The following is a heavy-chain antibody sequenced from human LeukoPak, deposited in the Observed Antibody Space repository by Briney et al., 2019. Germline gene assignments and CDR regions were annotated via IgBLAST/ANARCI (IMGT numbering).Heavy chain of an antibody. V-gene: IGHV3-53*01. CDR3: ARVGPGGDGYNYGYFDY. Sequence: PGGSLRLSCAASGFTVSNNYMSWVRQAPGKGLEWVSVIYGGGSTYYADSVKGRFTISRDNSKNALFLQMNSLRAEDTAVYYCARVGPGGDGYNYGYFDYCGQGTLVTVSS. D-gene: IGHD5-24*01. CDR1: GFTVSNNY. CDR2: IYGGGST. J-gene: IGHJ4*02.